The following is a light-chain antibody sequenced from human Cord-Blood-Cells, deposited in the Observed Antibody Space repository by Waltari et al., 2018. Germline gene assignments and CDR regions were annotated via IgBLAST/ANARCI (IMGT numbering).Light chain of an antibody. V-gene: IGKV4-1*01. CDR3: QQYYSTPYT. Sequence: DILMTQSPDSLAVSLGERATINCKSSQSVLYSSNNKNDLAWYQQKPGQPPKLLIYWASTRESGVPDRFSGSGSGTDFTLTISSLQAEDVAVYYCQQYYSTPYTFGQGTKLEIK. CDR2: WAS. CDR1: QSVLYSSNNKND. J-gene: IGKJ2*01.